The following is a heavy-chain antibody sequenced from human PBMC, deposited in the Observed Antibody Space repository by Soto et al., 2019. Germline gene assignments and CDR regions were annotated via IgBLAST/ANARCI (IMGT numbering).Heavy chain of an antibody. J-gene: IGHJ5*02. CDR2: IFYLGTT. CDR3: VRHQRPIARGGFDT. CDR1: NGSISSYY. D-gene: IGHD2-21*01. Sequence: QVQLQESGPGLVKTSETLSLTCTVSNGSISSYYWGWIRQVPGRGLECFGYIFYLGTTYYNPSLKSRVTISLDTPKNQFSLRLNSVTPADTAVYYCVRHQRPIARGGFDTWGQGTLVTVSS. V-gene: IGHV4-59*01.